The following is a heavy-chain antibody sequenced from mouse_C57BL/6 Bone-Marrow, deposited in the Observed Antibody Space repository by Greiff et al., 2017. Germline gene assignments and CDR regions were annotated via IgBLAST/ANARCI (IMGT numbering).Heavy chain of an antibody. Sequence: VQRVESGAELVKPGASVKISCKASGYAFSSYWMNWVKQRPGKGLEWIGQIYPGDGDTNYNGKFKGKATLTADKSSSTAYMQLSSLTSEDSAVYFCARREVGRGDYWGQGTTLTVSS. J-gene: IGHJ2*01. D-gene: IGHD4-1*01. CDR3: ARREVGRGDY. CDR1: GYAFSSYW. CDR2: IYPGDGDT. V-gene: IGHV1-80*01.